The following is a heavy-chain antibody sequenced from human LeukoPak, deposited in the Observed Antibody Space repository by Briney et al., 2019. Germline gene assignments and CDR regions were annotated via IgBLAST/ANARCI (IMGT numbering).Heavy chain of an antibody. Sequence: GRSLRLSCAASGFTFSSYSMHWVRQAPGKGLEWVSSISSSSSYIYYADSMKGRFTISRDNAKNSMYLQMNSLRADDTAEYYCARDRGYNAFDIWGQGTMVTVSS. CDR3: ARDRGYNAFDI. CDR1: GFTFSSYS. V-gene: IGHV3-21*01. CDR2: ISSSSSYI. J-gene: IGHJ3*02. D-gene: IGHD5-18*01.